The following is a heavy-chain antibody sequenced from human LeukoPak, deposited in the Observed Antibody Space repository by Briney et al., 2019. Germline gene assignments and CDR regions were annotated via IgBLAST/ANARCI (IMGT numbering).Heavy chain of an antibody. Sequence: GGSLRLSCAASGFTFSNYEMNWVRQAPGKGLEWVSYISSSGTTIYYADSVKGRFTISRDNAKNSLYLQMNSLRAEDTAVYYCATPWDYGAHWGQGTLVTVSS. CDR3: ATPWDYGAH. D-gene: IGHD4-17*01. V-gene: IGHV3-48*03. CDR1: GFTFSNYE. J-gene: IGHJ4*02. CDR2: ISSSGTTI.